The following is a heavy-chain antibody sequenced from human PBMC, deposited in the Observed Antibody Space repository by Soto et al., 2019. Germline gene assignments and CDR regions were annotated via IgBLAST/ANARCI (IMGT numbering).Heavy chain of an antibody. CDR2: INPSGTYT. J-gene: IGHJ6*02. V-gene: IGHV3-11*06. CDR1: GFTFSDHY. CDR3: SRGHHSMDV. Sequence: GGSLRLSCAASGFTFSDHYMSWIRQAPGKGLEWISYINPSGTYTHYADSVKGRFTISRDNADNSLYLQMNRLRADDTALYFCSRGHHSMDVWGQGATVTVSS. D-gene: IGHD5-18*01.